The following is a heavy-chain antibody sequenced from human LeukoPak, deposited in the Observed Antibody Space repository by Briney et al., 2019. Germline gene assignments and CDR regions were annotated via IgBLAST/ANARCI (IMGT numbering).Heavy chain of an antibody. CDR3: AKAPIAVAGIDY. D-gene: IGHD6-19*01. V-gene: IGHV3-53*01. CDR2: IYSGGST. J-gene: IGHJ4*02. Sequence: GGSLRLSCAASGFTVSSNYMSWVRQAPGKGLEWVSVIYSGGSTYYADSVKGRFTISRDNSKNTLYLQMNSLRAEDTAVYYCAKAPIAVAGIDYWGQGTLVTVSS. CDR1: GFTVSSNY.